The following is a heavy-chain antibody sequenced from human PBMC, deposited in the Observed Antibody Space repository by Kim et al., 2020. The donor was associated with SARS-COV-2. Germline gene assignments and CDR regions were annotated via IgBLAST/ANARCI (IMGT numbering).Heavy chain of an antibody. CDR1: GFTVSSNY. CDR3: AGGRGSSYGYAY. J-gene: IGHJ4*02. CDR2: IYSGGST. Sequence: GGSLRLPCAASGFTVSSNYMSWVRQAPGKGLECVSVIYSGGSTYYADSVKGRFTISRDSSKNTLYLQMNSLRIEDTAVYYCAGGRGSSYGYAYWGQGTLVTVSS. V-gene: IGHV3-66*02. D-gene: IGHD5-18*01.